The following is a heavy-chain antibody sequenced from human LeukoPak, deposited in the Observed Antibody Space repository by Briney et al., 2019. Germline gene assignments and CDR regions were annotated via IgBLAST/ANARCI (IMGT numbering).Heavy chain of an antibody. D-gene: IGHD2-15*01. Sequence: SETLSLTCTVSGGSISSSSYYWGWIRQPPGKGLEWIGSIYYSGSTYYNPSLKSRVTISVDTSKNQFSLKLSSVTAADTAVYYCARTPSVYCSGGNCYPGHFDYWGQGTLVTVSS. V-gene: IGHV4-39*07. CDR2: IYYSGST. CDR3: ARTPSVYCSGGNCYPGHFDY. J-gene: IGHJ4*02. CDR1: GGSISSSSYY.